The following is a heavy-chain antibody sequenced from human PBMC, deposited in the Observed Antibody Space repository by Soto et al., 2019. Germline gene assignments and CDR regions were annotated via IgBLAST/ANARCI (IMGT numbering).Heavy chain of an antibody. CDR1: GASITGSSY. V-gene: IGHV4-4*07. D-gene: IGHD2-15*01. CDR3: ARGMTPLGAPAWYYFDS. J-gene: IGHJ4*02. CDR2: FSLSGTT. Sequence: SETLSLTCTVSGASITGSSYWSWIRQPAGKGLEWIGRFSLSGTTNYNPSLRGRVTMSADVSKNQFSLRLTSVTAADTALYYCARGMTPLGAPAWYYFDSWGQGTLVTVSS.